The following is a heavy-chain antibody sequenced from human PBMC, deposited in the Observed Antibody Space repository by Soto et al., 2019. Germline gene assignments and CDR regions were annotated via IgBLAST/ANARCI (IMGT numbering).Heavy chain of an antibody. D-gene: IGHD2-15*01. CDR3: AREGFMGYCSGGSCVDYYYYGMDV. CDR1: GYTFTSYG. Sequence: AASVKVSCKASGYTFTSYGISWVRQAPGQGLEWMGWISAYNGNTNYAQKLQGRVTMTTDTSTSTAYMELRSLRSDDTAVYYCAREGFMGYCSGGSCVDYYYYGMDVWGQGTTVTVSS. J-gene: IGHJ6*02. CDR2: ISAYNGNT. V-gene: IGHV1-18*01.